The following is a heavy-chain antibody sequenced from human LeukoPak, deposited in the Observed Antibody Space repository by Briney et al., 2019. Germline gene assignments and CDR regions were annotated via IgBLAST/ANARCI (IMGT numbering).Heavy chain of an antibody. J-gene: IGHJ5*02. CDR3: VSLSQYDILTGLPLSSDP. CDR1: GFAFATYC. CDR2: INKDGGEK. Sequence: GGSLRLSCPASGFAFATYCMGWVRQAPGKGRGWVANINKDGGEKDYVDSVKGRLTISRDNAKNSLFLHMNSLRAEDTAQYYCVSLSQYDILTGLPLSSDPRGQGSLAT. V-gene: IGHV3-7*03. D-gene: IGHD3-9*01.